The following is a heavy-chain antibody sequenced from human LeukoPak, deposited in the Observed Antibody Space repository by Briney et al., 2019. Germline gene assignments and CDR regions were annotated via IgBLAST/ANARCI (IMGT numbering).Heavy chain of an antibody. CDR2: IYYSGST. V-gene: IGHV4-39*01. Sequence: SETLSLTCTVSGGSISSSSYYWGWIRQPPGKGLEWLGSIYYSGSTYYKPSLKSRVTISVDPSKNQFSLKLSSVTAADTAVYFFTQTTAYDILTGYPQEYYFDYWGQGTLVTVSS. CDR3: TQTTAYDILTGYPQEYYFDY. CDR1: GGSISSSSYY. D-gene: IGHD3-9*01. J-gene: IGHJ4*02.